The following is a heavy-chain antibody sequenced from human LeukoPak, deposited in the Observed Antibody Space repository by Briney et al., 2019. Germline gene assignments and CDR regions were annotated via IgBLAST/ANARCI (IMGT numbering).Heavy chain of an antibody. CDR2: ISGSGGST. D-gene: IGHD4-17*01. V-gene: IGHV3-23*01. Sequence: ETLSLTCIVSGASISSSSYYWGWIRQPPGKGLEWVSAISGSGGSTYYADSVKGRFTISRDNSKNTLYLQMNSLRAEDTAVYYCAKGDGDYAFDYWGQGTLVTVSS. CDR1: GASISSSSYY. J-gene: IGHJ4*02. CDR3: AKGDGDYAFDY.